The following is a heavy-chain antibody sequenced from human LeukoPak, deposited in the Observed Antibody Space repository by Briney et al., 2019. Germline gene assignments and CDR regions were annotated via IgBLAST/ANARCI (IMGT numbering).Heavy chain of an antibody. V-gene: IGHV3-30*04. D-gene: IGHD6-19*01. CDR2: ISYDGSNK. J-gene: IGHJ4*02. CDR3: ARGVRIAVAGNIDY. CDR1: GFTFSSYA. Sequence: GGSLRLSCAASGFTFSSYAMHWVRQAPGKGLEWVAVISYDGSNKNYADSVKGRFTISRDNSKNTLYLQMNSLRAEDTAVYYCARGVRIAVAGNIDYWGQGTLVTVSS.